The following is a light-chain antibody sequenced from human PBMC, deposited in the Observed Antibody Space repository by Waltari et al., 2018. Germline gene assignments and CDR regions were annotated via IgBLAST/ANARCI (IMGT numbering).Light chain of an antibody. CDR3: CSYAGSYTWV. V-gene: IGLV2-11*01. CDR2: DVS. CDR1: SSDVGGYNY. J-gene: IGLJ3*02. Sequence: QSALTQPRSVPGSPGQSVTISSTGTSSDVGGYNYVSWYQQHPGKAPKLMIYDVSKRPSGVPDRFSGSKSGNTASLTISGLQAEDEADYYCCSYAGSYTWVFGGGTKLTVL.